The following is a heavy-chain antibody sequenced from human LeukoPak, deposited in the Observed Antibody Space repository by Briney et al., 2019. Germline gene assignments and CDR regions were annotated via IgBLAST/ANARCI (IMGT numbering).Heavy chain of an antibody. J-gene: IGHJ4*02. V-gene: IGHV1-18*04. D-gene: IGHD3-9*01. CDR2: ISAYNGNT. CDR1: GYTFTSYY. CDR3: ARVDYDILTGYYPPGY. Sequence: GASVKVSCKASGYTFTSYYMHWVRQAPGQGLEWMGWISAYNGNTNYAQKLQGRVTMTTDTSTSTAYMELRSLRSDDTAVYYCARVDYDILTGYYPPGYWGQGTLVTVSS.